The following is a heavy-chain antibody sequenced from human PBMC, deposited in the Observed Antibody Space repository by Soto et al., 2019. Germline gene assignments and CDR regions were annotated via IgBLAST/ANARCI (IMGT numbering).Heavy chain of an antibody. CDR1: GFTFSSYG. V-gene: IGHV3-33*01. CDR3: ARARAYCSSTSWYSFSDWYFDL. Sequence: QVQLVESGGGVVQPGRSLRLSCAASGFTFSSYGMHWVRQAPGKGLEWVAVIWYDGSNKYYADSVKGRFTISRDNSKNTLYLQMNSLRADDTAVYYCARARAYCSSTSWYSFSDWYFDLWGRGTLVTVSS. CDR2: IWYDGSNK. J-gene: IGHJ2*01. D-gene: IGHD2-2*01.